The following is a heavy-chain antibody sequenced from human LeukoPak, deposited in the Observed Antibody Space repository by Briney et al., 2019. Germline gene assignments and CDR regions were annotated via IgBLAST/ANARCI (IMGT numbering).Heavy chain of an antibody. CDR2: INHSGST. D-gene: IGHD1-1*01. CDR1: GGSFSGYY. Sequence: SETLSLTCAVYGGSFSGYYWSWIRQPPGKGLEWIGEINHSGSTNYNPSLKSRVTISVDTSKNQFSLKLSSVTAADTAVYYCARGRLEPRKPPNRNYYFDYWGQGTLVTVSS. CDR3: ARGRLEPRKPPNRNYYFDY. J-gene: IGHJ4*02. V-gene: IGHV4-34*01.